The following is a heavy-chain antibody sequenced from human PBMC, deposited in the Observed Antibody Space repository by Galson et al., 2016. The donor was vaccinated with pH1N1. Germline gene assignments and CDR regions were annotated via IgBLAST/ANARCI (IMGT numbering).Heavy chain of an antibody. V-gene: IGHV3-7*01. CDR1: EFTINDYW. CDR3: ARDALDYFDSSGFYFDY. CDR2: ISQDGGEK. Sequence: SLRLSCAVSEFTINDYWMTWVRQAPGKGLEWVASISQDGGEKYYVDSVKGRFIISRDNAENSLFLQMNSLREEETAVYSCARDALDYFDSSGFYFDYWGQGTLVTVSS. D-gene: IGHD3-22*01. J-gene: IGHJ4*02.